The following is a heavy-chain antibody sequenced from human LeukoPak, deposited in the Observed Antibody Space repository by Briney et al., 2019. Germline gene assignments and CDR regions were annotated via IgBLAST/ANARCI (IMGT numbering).Heavy chain of an antibody. V-gene: IGHV4-59*01. Sequence: SETLSLTCSVSGGSISSYYWSWIRQPPGKGLEWIGYIYDSGRTRYNPSLKSRVSISADTSKNQFSLKLSSVTAADTAIYYCARDTKNNCSGGNCHSGGFDYWGQGTLVSVSA. CDR3: ARDTKNNCSGGNCHSGGFDY. CDR2: IYDSGRT. J-gene: IGHJ4*02. CDR1: GGSISSYY. D-gene: IGHD2-15*01.